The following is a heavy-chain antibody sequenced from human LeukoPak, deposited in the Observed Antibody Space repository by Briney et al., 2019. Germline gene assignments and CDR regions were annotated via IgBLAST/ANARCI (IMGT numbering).Heavy chain of an antibody. CDR3: ARESEQWLVRGIGY. Sequence: GASVKVSCKASGYTFTGYYMHWVRQAPGQGLEWMGWINPNSGGTNYAQKFQGRVSMTRDRSISAAYMELSRLRPDDEAVYDCARESEQWLVRGIGYWGQGTLV. D-gene: IGHD6-19*01. CDR1: GYTFTGYY. V-gene: IGHV1-2*02. CDR2: INPNSGGT. J-gene: IGHJ4*02.